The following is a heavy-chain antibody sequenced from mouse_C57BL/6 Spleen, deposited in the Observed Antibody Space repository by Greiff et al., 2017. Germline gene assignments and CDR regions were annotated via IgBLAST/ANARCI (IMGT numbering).Heavy chain of an antibody. Sequence: VQLQQPGAELVRPGSSVKLSCKASGYTFTSYWMHWVKQRPIQGLEWIGNIDPSDSETHYNQKFKDKATLTVDKSSSTAYMQLSSLTSEDSAVYYCARSVGNYWYFDVWGTGTTVTVSS. J-gene: IGHJ1*03. CDR3: ARSVGNYWYFDV. CDR1: GYTFTSYW. CDR2: IDPSDSET. V-gene: IGHV1-52*01. D-gene: IGHD2-1*01.